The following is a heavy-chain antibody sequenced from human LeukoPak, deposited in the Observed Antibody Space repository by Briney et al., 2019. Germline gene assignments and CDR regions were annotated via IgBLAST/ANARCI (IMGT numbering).Heavy chain of an antibody. D-gene: IGHD3-22*01. CDR2: INPTGGST. CDR3: ARGASGYHHFEY. CDR1: GYTFTNYT. V-gene: IGHV1-46*01. Sequence: ASVKVSCKASGYTFTNYTLNWVRQAPGQGLEWMGIINPTGGSTSYAEKFQGRITMTRDTSTSTVYMELSSLRSDDTAVYYCARGASGYHHFEYWGQGTLVTVSS. J-gene: IGHJ4*02.